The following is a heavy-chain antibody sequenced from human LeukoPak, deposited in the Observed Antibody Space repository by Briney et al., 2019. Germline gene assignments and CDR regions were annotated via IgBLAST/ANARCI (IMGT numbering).Heavy chain of an antibody. CDR3: AKDRGVGANIFDY. Sequence: GGSLRLSCAASGFTFSSYSMNWVRQAPGKGLEWVSGISGSGGSTYYADSVKGRFTISRDNSKNTLYLQMNSLRAEDTAVYYCAKDRGVGANIFDYWGQGTLVTVSS. V-gene: IGHV3-23*01. D-gene: IGHD1-26*01. CDR1: GFTFSSYS. CDR2: ISGSGGST. J-gene: IGHJ4*02.